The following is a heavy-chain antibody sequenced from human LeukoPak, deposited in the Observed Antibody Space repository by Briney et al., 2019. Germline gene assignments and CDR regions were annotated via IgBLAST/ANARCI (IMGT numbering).Heavy chain of an antibody. D-gene: IGHD4-17*01. CDR2: ISAYNGNT. V-gene: IGHV1-18*01. J-gene: IGHJ3*02. Sequence: ASVKVSCKASGYTFTSYGISWVRQAPGQRLEWMGWISAYNGNTNYAQKLQGRVTMTTDTSTSTAYMELRSLRSDDTAVYYCARDYGDYGDDAFDIWGQGTMVTVSS. CDR3: ARDYGDYGDDAFDI. CDR1: GYTFTSYG.